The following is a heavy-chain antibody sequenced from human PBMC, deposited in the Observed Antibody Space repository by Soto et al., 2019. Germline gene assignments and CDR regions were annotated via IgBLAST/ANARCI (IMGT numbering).Heavy chain of an antibody. V-gene: IGHV3-74*01. Sequence: EVQLVESGGGLVQPGGSLRRSCEASGFTFSSYWMHWVRQAPGKGLWWVSRINSDGSSTSYADSVKGRFTISRDNAKKTLYLQMNSLRAEDTAVYYWARPIVTFGGVKNWGQGTLVTVSS. J-gene: IGHJ4*02. CDR2: INSDGSST. CDR1: GFTFSSYW. D-gene: IGHD3-16*01. CDR3: ARPIVTFGGVKN.